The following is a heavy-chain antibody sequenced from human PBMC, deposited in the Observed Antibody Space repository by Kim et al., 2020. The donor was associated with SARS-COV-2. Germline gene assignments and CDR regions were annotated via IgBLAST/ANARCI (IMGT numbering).Heavy chain of an antibody. D-gene: IGHD3-16*01. V-gene: IGHV3-23*02. Sequence: SVKGQFTIARDNSKNTLDLQMNSLRADDTAVYYCAKDRGWVGGPLPYCDYWGEGTLVTVSS. J-gene: IGHJ4*02. CDR3: AKDRGWVGGPLPYCDY.